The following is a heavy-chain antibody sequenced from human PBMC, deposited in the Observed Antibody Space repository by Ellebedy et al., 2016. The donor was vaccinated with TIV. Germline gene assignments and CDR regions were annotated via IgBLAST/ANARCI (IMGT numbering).Heavy chain of an antibody. Sequence: GESLKISCAASGFTFSSHDMHWVRQATGKGLEWVSAIGTAGDTYYPGAVKSRFTITRENAKNSLYLQINSLRAEDTAVYYCARATSGFDLWGRGTLVTVSS. CDR1: GFTFSSHD. V-gene: IGHV3-13*01. D-gene: IGHD6-19*01. CDR2: IGTAGDT. CDR3: ARATSGFDL. J-gene: IGHJ2*01.